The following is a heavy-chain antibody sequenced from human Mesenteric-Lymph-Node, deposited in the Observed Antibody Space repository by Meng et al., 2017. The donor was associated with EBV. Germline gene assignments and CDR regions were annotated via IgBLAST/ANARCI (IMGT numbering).Heavy chain of an antibody. CDR2: IYYSGST. CDR1: GGSISSGGYY. CDR3: AGESLTGEERYFDL. V-gene: IGHV4-30-4*01. D-gene: IGHD1-20*01. J-gene: IGHJ2*01. Sequence: QVQLQESGPGLVKPSQPLSLTCAVSGGSISSGGYYWSWIRQPPGKGLEWIGYIYYSGSTYYNPSLKSRVTISVDTSKNQFSLKLSSVTAADTAVYYCAGESLTGEERYFDLWGRGTLVTVSS.